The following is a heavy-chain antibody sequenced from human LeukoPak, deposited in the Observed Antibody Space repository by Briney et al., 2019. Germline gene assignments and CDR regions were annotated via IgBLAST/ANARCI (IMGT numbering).Heavy chain of an antibody. Sequence: GGSLRLSCAASGFTFSDSTMHWVRQASGKGLEWVGRIRTKPNTYATAYAASVKGRFTISRDDSKNTAYLQMNSLKTDDTAVYYCARDLGGRYLFFDYWGQGTLVTVSS. CDR1: GFTFSDST. J-gene: IGHJ4*02. CDR3: ARDLGGRYLFFDY. CDR2: IRTKPNTYAT. V-gene: IGHV3-73*01. D-gene: IGHD1-26*01.